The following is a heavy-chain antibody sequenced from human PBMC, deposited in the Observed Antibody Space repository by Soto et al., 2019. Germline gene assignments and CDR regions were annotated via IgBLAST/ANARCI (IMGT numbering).Heavy chain of an antibody. J-gene: IGHJ4*02. CDR1: GASISSGGYY. CDR2: IYYSGST. D-gene: IGHD6-19*01. Sequence: QVQLQESGPGLVKPSETLSLTCTVSGASISSGGYYWSWIRQHPGKGLEWIGYIYYSGSTYYNPFLKGGVTLSVDTSKTQFSLKLSTVTAADTAGYYGASWGGWTFGYWGQGALVTVSS. CDR3: ASWGGWTFGY. V-gene: IGHV4-31*03.